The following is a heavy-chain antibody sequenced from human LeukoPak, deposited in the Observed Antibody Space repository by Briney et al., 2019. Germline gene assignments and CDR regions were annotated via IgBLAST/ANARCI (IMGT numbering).Heavy chain of an antibody. CDR1: GGSISNYY. V-gene: IGHV4-59*08. Sequence: SETLSLTCTVSGGSISNYYWSWIRQPPGKGLEYIGYISNSGATSYNPSLKSRVTISVDTSKNQFSLKLNSVTAADSAVYFCATPIRGFWGQGTLVTVSS. J-gene: IGHJ4*02. D-gene: IGHD3-10*01. CDR2: ISNSGAT. CDR3: ATPIRGF.